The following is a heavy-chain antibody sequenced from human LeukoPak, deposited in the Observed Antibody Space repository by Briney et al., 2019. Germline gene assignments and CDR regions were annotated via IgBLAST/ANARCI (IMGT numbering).Heavy chain of an antibody. J-gene: IGHJ4*02. CDR3: TTGEAGFSRYEY. Sequence: EASVKVSCKASGYTFTSYDINWVRRATGQGLEWMGWMNPNSGNTGYAQKFQGRVTMTRNTSISTAYMELRSLRSDDTAIYYCTTGEAGFSRYEYWGQGTVVTVSS. CDR2: MNPNSGNT. D-gene: IGHD6-19*01. V-gene: IGHV1-8*01. CDR1: GYTFTSYD.